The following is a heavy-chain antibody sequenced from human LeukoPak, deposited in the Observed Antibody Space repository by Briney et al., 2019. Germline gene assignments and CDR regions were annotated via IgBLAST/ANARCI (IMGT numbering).Heavy chain of an antibody. CDR2: INWNGAST. CDR1: GFTFDDYD. V-gene: IGHV3-20*04. D-gene: IGHD5-24*01. J-gene: IGHJ4*02. Sequence: GGSLRLSCAASGFTFDDYDMSWVRQVPGKGLEWVSAINWNGASTGYADSVKGRFTISRDNAKNSQYLQMNSLRAEDTAVYYCARAGRDGYNYRPPYFDYWGQGTLVTVSS. CDR3: ARAGRDGYNYRPPYFDY.